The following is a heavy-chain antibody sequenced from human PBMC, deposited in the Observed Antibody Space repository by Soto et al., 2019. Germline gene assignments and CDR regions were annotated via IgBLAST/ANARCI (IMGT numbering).Heavy chain of an antibody. D-gene: IGHD5-12*01. V-gene: IGHV4-39*01. CDR2: IYYSGST. J-gene: IGHJ4*02. CDR1: GGSISSSSYY. CDR3: ARRKWLRRSEVDY. Sequence: QLQLQESGPGLVKPSETLSLTCTVSGGSISSSSYYWGWIRQPPGKGLEWIGSIYYSGSTYYNPSLKSQVTISVDTSKNQFSLKLSSVTAADTAVYYCARRKWLRRSEVDYWGQGTLVTVSS.